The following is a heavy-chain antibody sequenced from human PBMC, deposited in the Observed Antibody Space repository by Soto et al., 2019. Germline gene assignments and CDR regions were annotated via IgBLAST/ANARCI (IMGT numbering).Heavy chain of an antibody. CDR2: IRSKANSYAT. CDR1: GFTFSGSA. Sequence: GGSLRLSCAASGFTFSGSAMHWVRQASGKGLEWVGRIRSKANSYATAYAASVKGRFTISRDDSKNTAYLQMNSLKTEDTAVYYCTRLAYCGGDCYSSRASWGQGTLVTVSS. J-gene: IGHJ4*02. D-gene: IGHD2-21*02. V-gene: IGHV3-73*01. CDR3: TRLAYCGGDCYSSRAS.